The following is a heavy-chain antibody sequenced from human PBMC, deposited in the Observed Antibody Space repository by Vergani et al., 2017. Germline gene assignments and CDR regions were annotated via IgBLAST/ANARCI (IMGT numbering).Heavy chain of an antibody. CDR2: IKSDGSIT. V-gene: IGHV3-74*03. Sequence: DVHLAESGGGFFQPGGSLRLSCSASGFSFNSYWMHWVRQVPGKGLLWVSRIKSDGSITAYADSVKGRFTISRDNAKNTLYLQMNSLRAEDTAVYYCARVGATNSVGFGYWGQGTLVTVSS. J-gene: IGHJ4*02. D-gene: IGHD1-26*01. CDR1: GFSFNSYW. CDR3: ARVGATNSVGFGY.